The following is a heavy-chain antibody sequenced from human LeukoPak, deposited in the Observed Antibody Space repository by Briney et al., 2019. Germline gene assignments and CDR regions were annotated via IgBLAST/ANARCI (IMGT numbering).Heavy chain of an antibody. CDR2: INPLGGET. J-gene: IGHJ4*02. CDR3: ARSKLTGDGLDL. D-gene: IGHD3-16*01. CDR1: GYTFASYY. Sequence: GASVTVSCKASGYTFASYYIHWVRQVPGQGLEYMGIINPLGGETHYTQTFQGRVTMTGDTSTGTVFMELRSLRSVDTAVYYCARSKLTGDGLDLWGQGTLVIVST. V-gene: IGHV1-46*01.